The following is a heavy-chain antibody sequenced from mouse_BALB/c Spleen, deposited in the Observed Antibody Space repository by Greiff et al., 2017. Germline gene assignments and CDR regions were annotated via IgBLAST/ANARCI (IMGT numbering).Heavy chain of an antibody. CDR3: ARHEEWVYGNYAWFAY. V-gene: IGHV1-62-2*01. J-gene: IGHJ3*01. CDR2: FYPGSGSI. Sequence: VQLQESGAELVKPGASVKLSCKASGYTFTEYIIHWVKQRSGQGLEWIGWFYPGSGSIKYNEKFKDKATLTADKSSSTVYMELSRLTSEDSAVYFCARHEEWVYGNYAWFAYWGQGTLVTVSA. D-gene: IGHD2-1*01. CDR1: GYTFTEYI.